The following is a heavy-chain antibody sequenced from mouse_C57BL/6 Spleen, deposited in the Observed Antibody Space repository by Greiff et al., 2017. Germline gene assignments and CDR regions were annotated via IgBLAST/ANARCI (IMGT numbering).Heavy chain of an antibody. CDR2: IYPRSGNT. D-gene: IGHD2-4*01. CDR3: APIYYDYDGFDY. CDR1: GYTFTSYG. Sequence: VQLVESGAELARPGASVKLSCKASGYTFTSYGISWVKQRTGQGLEWIGEIYPRSGNTYYNEKFKGKATLTADKSSSTAYMELRSLTSEDSAVYFCAPIYYDYDGFDYWGQGTTLTVSS. J-gene: IGHJ2*01. V-gene: IGHV1-81*01.